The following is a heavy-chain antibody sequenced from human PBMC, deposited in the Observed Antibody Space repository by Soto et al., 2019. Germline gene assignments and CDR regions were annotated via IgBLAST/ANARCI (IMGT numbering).Heavy chain of an antibody. CDR2: VSYDGNKK. J-gene: IGHJ6*02. CDR3: ARDWPDIAAGGSYGMDV. V-gene: IGHV3-30*04. CDR1: GVTFSNYA. Sequence: GGSLRLSCPASGVTFSNYAIHWVRQAPGKGQEWVVVVSYDGNKKYYADSVKGRFTISRDRSKNTVSLQSNSLTTGDTALYDCARDWPDIAAGGSYGMDVWGQGTTVTVPS. D-gene: IGHD2-15*01.